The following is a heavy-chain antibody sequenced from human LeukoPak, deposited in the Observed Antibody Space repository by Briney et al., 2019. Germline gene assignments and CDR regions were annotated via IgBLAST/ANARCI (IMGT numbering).Heavy chain of an antibody. J-gene: IGHJ5*02. V-gene: IGHV3-33*08. CDR1: GFTFSSYG. CDR3: ARAGGSGYPGYNWFDP. CDR2: IWYDGSNK. Sequence: AGGSLRLSCAASGFTFSSYGMHWVRQAPGKGLEWVAVIWYDGSNKYYADSVKGRFTISRDNSKNTLYLQMNSLRAEDTAVYYCARAGGSGYPGYNWFDPWGQGTLVTVSS. D-gene: IGHD3-10*01.